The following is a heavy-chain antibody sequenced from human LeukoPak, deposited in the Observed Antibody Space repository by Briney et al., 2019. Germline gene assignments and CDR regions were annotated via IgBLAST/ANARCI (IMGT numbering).Heavy chain of an antibody. J-gene: IGHJ4*02. V-gene: IGHV3-48*04. CDR3: ARGHSTGCFDY. Sequence: GGSLRLSCAASGFTFSSYSMNWVRQAPGKGLEWVSYISSSSSTIYYADSVKGRFTISRDNAKNSLYLQMNSLRAEDTAIYYCARGHSTGCFDYWGQGTLVTVSS. CDR1: GFTFSSYS. D-gene: IGHD1-14*01. CDR2: ISSSSSTI.